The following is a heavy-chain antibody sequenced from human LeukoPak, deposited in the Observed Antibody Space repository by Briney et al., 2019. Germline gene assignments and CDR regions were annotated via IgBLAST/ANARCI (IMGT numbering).Heavy chain of an antibody. CDR1: GFTFSSYW. Sequence: PGGSLRLSCAASGFTFSSYWMKWIRLAPGKGLEWVANIKQDGSEKYYVDSVKGRFTISRDNAKNSLYLQMNSLRAEDTAVYYCARESQVGDFWSGHHLWGQGTLVTVSS. CDR2: IKQDGSEK. CDR3: ARESQVGDFWSGHHL. V-gene: IGHV3-7*01. J-gene: IGHJ4*02. D-gene: IGHD3-3*01.